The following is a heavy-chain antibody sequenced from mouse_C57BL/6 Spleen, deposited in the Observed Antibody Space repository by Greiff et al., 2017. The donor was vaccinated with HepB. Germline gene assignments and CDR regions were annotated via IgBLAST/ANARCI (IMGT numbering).Heavy chain of an antibody. CDR1: GYAFSSSW. V-gene: IGHV1-82*01. J-gene: IGHJ2*01. Sequence: VQVVESGPELVKPGASVKISCKASGYAFSSSWMNWVKQRPGKGLEWIGRIYPGDGDTNYNGKFKGKATLTADKSSSTAYMQLSSLTSEDSAVYFCARSSMVTTEYFDYWGQGTTLTVSS. D-gene: IGHD2-2*01. CDR2: IYPGDGDT. CDR3: ARSSMVTTEYFDY.